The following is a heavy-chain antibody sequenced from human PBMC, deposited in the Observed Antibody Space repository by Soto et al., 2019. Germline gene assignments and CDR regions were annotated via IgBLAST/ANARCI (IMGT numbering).Heavy chain of an antibody. Sequence: SVKVSCKASGYTFTSYGISWVRQAPGQGLEWMGRIIPILGIANYAQKFQGRVTITADKSTSTAYMELSSLRSEDTAVYYCARDRGPDSSGWYDYWGQGTLVTVSS. CDR1: GYTFTSYG. V-gene: IGHV1-69*04. D-gene: IGHD6-19*01. J-gene: IGHJ4*02. CDR3: ARDRGPDSSGWYDY. CDR2: IIPILGIA.